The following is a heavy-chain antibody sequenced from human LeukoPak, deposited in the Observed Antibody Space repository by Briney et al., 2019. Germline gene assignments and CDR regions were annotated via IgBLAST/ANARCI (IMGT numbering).Heavy chain of an antibody. D-gene: IGHD6-19*01. CDR2: FDPEDGET. CDR1: GYTLTELS. Sequence: ASVKVSCKVSGYTLTELSMQWVRQAPGKGLEWMGGFDPEDGETIYAQKFQGRVTMTEDTSTDTAYMELSSLRSEDTAVYYCATKEYSSGWYGDDAFDIWGQGTMVTVSS. CDR3: ATKEYSSGWYGDDAFDI. J-gene: IGHJ3*02. V-gene: IGHV1-24*01.